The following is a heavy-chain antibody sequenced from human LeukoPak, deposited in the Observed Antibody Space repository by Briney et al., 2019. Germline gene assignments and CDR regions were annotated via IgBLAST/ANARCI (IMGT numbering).Heavy chain of an antibody. CDR1: GGSISSGGYY. J-gene: IGHJ6*03. Sequence: PSETLSLTCTVSGGSISSGGYYWSWIRQPPGKGLEWIGYIYHSGSTYYNPSLKSRVTISVDRSKNQFSLKLSSVTAADTAVYYCARAGLHDDCSSTSCRHYYYYYMDVWGKGTTVTVSS. D-gene: IGHD2-2*01. CDR2: IYHSGST. V-gene: IGHV4-30-2*01. CDR3: ARAGLHDDCSSTSCRHYYYYYMDV.